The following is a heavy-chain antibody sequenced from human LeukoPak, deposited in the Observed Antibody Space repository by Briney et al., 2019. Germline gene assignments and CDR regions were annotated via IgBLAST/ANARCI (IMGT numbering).Heavy chain of an antibody. Sequence: GGSLRLSCAASGFTFSSYAMSWVRQAPGKGLEWVSSISNSGGRTFYTDSVKGRLTISRDNSKITLYLQMNSLRAEDTAVYYCAKSYNGYESKPDYWGQGTLVTVSS. CDR3: AKSYNGYESKPDY. CDR1: GFTFSSYA. J-gene: IGHJ4*02. D-gene: IGHD5-12*01. V-gene: IGHV3-23*01. CDR2: ISNSGGRT.